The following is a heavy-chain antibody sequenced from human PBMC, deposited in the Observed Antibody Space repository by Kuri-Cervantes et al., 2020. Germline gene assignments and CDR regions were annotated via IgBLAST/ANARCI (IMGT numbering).Heavy chain of an antibody. CDR3: ARGWGRYDYVWGSPEFDY. CDR2: IIPIFGTA. V-gene: IGHV1-69*06. J-gene: IGHJ4*02. CDR1: GGIFSSYA. Sequence: SVKVSCKASGGIFSSYAISWVRQAPGQGLEWMGGIIPIFGTANYAQKFQGRVTITADKSTSTAYMELSSLRSEDTAVYYCARGWGRYDYVWGSPEFDYWGQGTLVTVSS. D-gene: IGHD3-16*01.